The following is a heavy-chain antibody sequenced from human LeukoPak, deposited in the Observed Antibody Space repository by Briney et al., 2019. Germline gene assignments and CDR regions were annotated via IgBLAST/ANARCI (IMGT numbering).Heavy chain of an antibody. J-gene: IGHJ4*02. CDR2: IYSGGST. CDR3: ARDRGSGWYTY. V-gene: IGHV3-53*01. D-gene: IGHD6-19*01. Sequence: PGGSLRLSCAASGFTFEDYAMHWVRQVPGKGLEWVSVIYSGGSTYYADSVKGRFTISRDNSKNTLYLQMNSLRAEDTAVYYCARDRGSGWYTYWGQGTLVTVSS. CDR1: GFTFEDYA.